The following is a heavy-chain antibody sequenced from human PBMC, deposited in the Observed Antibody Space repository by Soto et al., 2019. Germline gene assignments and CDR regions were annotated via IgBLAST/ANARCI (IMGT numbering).Heavy chain of an antibody. J-gene: IGHJ4*02. CDR3: ARGVTAGVDY. CDR2: MEPSSGRT. Sequence: ASVKVSCKASGYSFTGLDINWVRQTTGQGLEWMGWMEPSSGRTGYAQKFQGRVTMTRDTSINTAYMELSSLTSDDMAFYYCARGVTAGVDYWGQGTLVTVSS. CDR1: GYSFTGLD. D-gene: IGHD1-26*01. V-gene: IGHV1-8*01.